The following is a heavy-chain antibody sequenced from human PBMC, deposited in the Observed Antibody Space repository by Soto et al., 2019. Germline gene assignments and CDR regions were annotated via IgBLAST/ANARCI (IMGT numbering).Heavy chain of an antibody. Sequence: SETLSLTCTVSGGSISSYYWSWIRQPPGKGLEWIGYIYYSGSTNYNPSLKSRVTISVDTSKNQFSLKLSSVTAADTAVYYCARDNYYDRSGFDYWGQGTLVTVSS. J-gene: IGHJ4*02. CDR3: ARDNYYDRSGFDY. CDR1: GGSISSYY. V-gene: IGHV4-59*01. D-gene: IGHD3-22*01. CDR2: IYYSGST.